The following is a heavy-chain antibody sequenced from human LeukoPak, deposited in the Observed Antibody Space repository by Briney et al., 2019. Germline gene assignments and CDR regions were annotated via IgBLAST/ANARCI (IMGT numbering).Heavy chain of an antibody. J-gene: IGHJ3*02. CDR3: AREVGARSYAFDI. CDR2: IYHSGST. CDR1: GGSISSSNW. V-gene: IGHV4-4*02. Sequence: DPSGTLSPTCAVSGGSISSSNWWSWVRQPPGKGLEWIGEIYHSGSTNYNPSLKSRVTISVDKSKNQFSLKLSSVTAADTAVYYCAREVGARSYAFDIWGQGTMVTVSS. D-gene: IGHD1-26*01.